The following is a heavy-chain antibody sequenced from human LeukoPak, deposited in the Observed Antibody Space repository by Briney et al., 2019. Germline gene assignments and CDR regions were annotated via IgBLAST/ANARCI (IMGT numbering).Heavy chain of an antibody. J-gene: IGHJ4*02. Sequence: ASVKVSCKVSGYTLTELSMHWVRQAPGKGLEWMGGFDPEDGETIYAQKFQGRVTMTEDTSTDTAYMELSSLRSGDTAVYYCAIAYDSSGYPDYWGQGTLVTVSS. CDR1: GYTLTELS. V-gene: IGHV1-24*01. D-gene: IGHD3-22*01. CDR2: FDPEDGET. CDR3: AIAYDSSGYPDY.